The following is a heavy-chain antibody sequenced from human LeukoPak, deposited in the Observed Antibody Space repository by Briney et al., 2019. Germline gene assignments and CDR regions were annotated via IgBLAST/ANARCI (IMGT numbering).Heavy chain of an antibody. CDR3: TTSYGDYDPDAFDI. D-gene: IGHD4-17*01. CDR1: GFTFSNAW. CDR2: IKSKTDGGTT. J-gene: IGHJ3*02. V-gene: IGHV3-15*01. Sequence: GGSLRLSCAASGFTFSNAWMSWVRQAPGKGLEWVGRIKSKTDGGTTDYAAPVKGRFTISRDDSKNTLYLQTNSLKTEDTAVYYCTTSYGDYDPDAFDIWGQGTMVTVSS.